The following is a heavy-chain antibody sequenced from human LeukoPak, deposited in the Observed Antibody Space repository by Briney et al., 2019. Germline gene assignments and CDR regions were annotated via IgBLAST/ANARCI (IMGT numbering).Heavy chain of an antibody. Sequence: GGSLRLPCATSGFPFTNYWMTWVRQAPGKGLEWVANIKQDGSVKYYVDSVKGRFTISRDNAKNSLYLQMISLRAEDTAVYKCARIGYSSSSLDFWGRGTLVTVSS. CDR2: IKQDGSVK. CDR3: ARIGYSSSSLDF. V-gene: IGHV3-7*03. J-gene: IGHJ4*02. CDR1: GFPFTNYW. D-gene: IGHD6-6*01.